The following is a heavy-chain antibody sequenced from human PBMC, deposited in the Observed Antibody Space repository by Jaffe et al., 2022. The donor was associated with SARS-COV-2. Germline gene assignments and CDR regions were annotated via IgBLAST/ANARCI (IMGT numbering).Heavy chain of an antibody. CDR3: AREGNDILTGYPPYFDY. V-gene: IGHV1-2*06. CDR1: GYTFTGYY. J-gene: IGHJ4*02. CDR2: INPNSGGT. D-gene: IGHD3-9*01. Sequence: QVQLVQSGAEVKKPGASVKVSCKASGYTFTGYYMHWVRQAPGQGLEWMGRINPNSGGTNYAQKFQGRVTMTRDTSISTAYMELSRLRSDDTAVYYCAREGNDILTGYPPYFDYWGQGTLVTVSS.